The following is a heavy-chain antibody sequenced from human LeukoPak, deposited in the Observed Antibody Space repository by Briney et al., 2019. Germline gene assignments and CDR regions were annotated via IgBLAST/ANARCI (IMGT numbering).Heavy chain of an antibody. V-gene: IGHV3-48*02. CDR1: GFPFSSRV. CDR3: ARDYDWALDF. CDR2: INHNGEAI. Sequence: GGSLRLSCAASGFPFSSRVMSWVRQAPGKGLEWIAYINHNGEAIYYPEFVKGRFTISRDNAKNTLFLQMNDLRDEDTAVYYCARDYDWALDFWGQGTRVTVSS. D-gene: IGHD3-9*01. J-gene: IGHJ4*02.